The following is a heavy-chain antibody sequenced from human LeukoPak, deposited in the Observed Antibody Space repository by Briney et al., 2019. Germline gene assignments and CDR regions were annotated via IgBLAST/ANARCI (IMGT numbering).Heavy chain of an antibody. Sequence: SETLSLTCAVYGGSFSGYSWSWIRQPPGKGLEWIGYIYHSGSTYYNPSLKSRVTISVDRSKNQFSLKLSSVTAADTAVYYCARGGMIQLWFGWFDPWGQGTLVTVSS. CDR3: ARGGMIQLWFGWFDP. V-gene: IGHV4-30-2*01. CDR2: IYHSGST. J-gene: IGHJ5*02. D-gene: IGHD5-18*01. CDR1: GGSFSGYS.